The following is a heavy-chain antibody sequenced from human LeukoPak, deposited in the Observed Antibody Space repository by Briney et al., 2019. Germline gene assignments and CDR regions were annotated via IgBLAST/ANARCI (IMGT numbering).Heavy chain of an antibody. CDR2: IYYSGST. CDR3: ARSSDSSGYYGGGIIDY. J-gene: IGHJ4*02. V-gene: IGHV4-39*07. CDR1: GGSISSSSNY. D-gene: IGHD6-19*01. Sequence: SETLSLTCTVSGGSISSSSNYWGWIRQPPGKGLEWIGSIYYSGSTYYNPSLKSRVTISVDTSKNQFSLQLTSVTAADAAVYYCARSSDSSGYYGGGIIDYWGQGTLVTVSS.